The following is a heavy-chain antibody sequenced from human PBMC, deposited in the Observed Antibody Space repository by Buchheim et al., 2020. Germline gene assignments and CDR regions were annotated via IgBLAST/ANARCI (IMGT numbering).Heavy chain of an antibody. CDR2: INPSGGST. Sequence: QVQLVQSGAEVKKPGASVKVSCKASGYTFTSYYMHWARQAPGQGLEWMGIINPSGGSTSYAQKFQGRVTMTRDTSTSTVYMELSSLRSEDTVVYYCASKKYNWNDEDYYYYMDVWGKGTT. J-gene: IGHJ6*03. D-gene: IGHD1-1*01. V-gene: IGHV1-46*01. CDR1: GYTFTSYY. CDR3: ASKKYNWNDEDYYYYMDV.